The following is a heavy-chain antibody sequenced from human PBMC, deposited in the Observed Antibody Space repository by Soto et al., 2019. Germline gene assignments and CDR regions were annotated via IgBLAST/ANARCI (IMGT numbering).Heavy chain of an antibody. V-gene: IGHV3-9*01. CDR3: AKGPGTYYYYGMDV. J-gene: IGHJ6*02. CDR2: ISWNSGSI. CDR1: GFTFDDYA. Sequence: PGGSLRLSCAASGFTFDDYAMHWVRQAPGKGLEWVSGISWNSGSIGYADSVKGRFTISRDNAKNSLYLQMNSLRAEDTALYYCAKGPGTYYYYGMDVWDQGTTVTVSS.